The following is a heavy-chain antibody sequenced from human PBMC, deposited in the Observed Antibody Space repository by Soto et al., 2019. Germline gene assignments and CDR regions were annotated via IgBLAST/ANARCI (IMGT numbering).Heavy chain of an antibody. Sequence: QVQLVESGGGVVQPGRSLRVSCAASGFTFSSYTMHWVRQAPGKGLEWVAIISYDGSNEYYADSVKGRFTISRDNSKNTLYLQMNSLRAEDTAVYYCARGLYSRTWYGGYWGQGTLFTVSS. V-gene: IGHV3-30-3*01. J-gene: IGHJ4*02. CDR3: ARGLYSRTWYGGY. CDR1: GFTFSSYT. CDR2: ISYDGSNE. D-gene: IGHD6-13*01.